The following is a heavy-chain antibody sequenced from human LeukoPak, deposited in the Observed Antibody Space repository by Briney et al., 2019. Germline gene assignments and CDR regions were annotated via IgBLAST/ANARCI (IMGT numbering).Heavy chain of an antibody. CDR2: ISGSGGST. CDR1: GFPFSTYA. Sequence: GGSLDLSFAASGFPFSTYAMSWVRPAPGKGLGWVSVISGSGGSTYYADSVKGRFTVSRDNSKNTLYLQMNSLRAEDTAVYYCAKVRFGVTARYYFDYWGQGTLVTVSS. J-gene: IGHJ4*02. V-gene: IGHV3-23*01. CDR3: AKVRFGVTARYYFDY. D-gene: IGHD3-10*01.